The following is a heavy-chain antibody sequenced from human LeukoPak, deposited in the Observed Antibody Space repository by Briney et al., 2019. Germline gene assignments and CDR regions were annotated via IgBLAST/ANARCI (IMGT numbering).Heavy chain of an antibody. D-gene: IGHD3-22*01. CDR1: GFTFSSYA. V-gene: IGHV3-23*01. Sequence: GGSLRLSCAASGFTFSSYAMSWVRQAPGKGLEWVSTISGSGSTSYYADSVKGRFTISRDNSKNTLYLQMNSLRAEDTAVYYCAKGVYYYDSRTYYYTYYFDYWGQGTLVTASS. CDR2: ISGSGSTS. J-gene: IGHJ4*02. CDR3: AKGVYYYDSRTYYYTYYFDY.